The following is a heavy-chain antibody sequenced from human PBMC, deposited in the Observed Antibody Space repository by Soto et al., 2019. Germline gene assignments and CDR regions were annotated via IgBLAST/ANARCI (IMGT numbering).Heavy chain of an antibody. V-gene: IGHV1-69*06. Sequence: QVQLVQSGAEVKKPGSSVKVSCKASGGTFSSYAISWVRQAPGQGLEWMGGIIPIFGTANYAQKFQGRVTINADKSWITAYMELSSLRSEDTAVYYCARDRGWRGDYVGYFDYWGQGTLVTVSS. CDR2: IIPIFGTA. CDR1: GGTFSSYA. D-gene: IGHD4-17*01. CDR3: ARDRGWRGDYVGYFDY. J-gene: IGHJ4*02.